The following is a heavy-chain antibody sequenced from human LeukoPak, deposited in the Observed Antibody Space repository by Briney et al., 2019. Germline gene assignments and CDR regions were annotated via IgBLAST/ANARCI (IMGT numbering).Heavy chain of an antibody. V-gene: IGHV3-74*01. Sequence: GGSLRLSFAASGFTFSNGWVHWVRQAPGKGLVWVSRFDIDGSKTTYADSVKGRFTISRDNAKNTLYLQMNSLRVEDTAVYYCARSRGGFYHYWGQGTLVTVSS. CDR2: FDIDGSKT. D-gene: IGHD2/OR15-2a*01. J-gene: IGHJ4*02. CDR3: ARSRGGFYHY. CDR1: GFTFSNGW.